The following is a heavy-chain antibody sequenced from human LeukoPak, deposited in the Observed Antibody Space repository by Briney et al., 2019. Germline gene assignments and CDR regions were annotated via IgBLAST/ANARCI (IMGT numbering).Heavy chain of an antibody. Sequence: ASVKVSCKVSGYTLTELSMHWVRQAPGKGLEWMGGFDPEDGEIIYAQKFQGRVTVTEDTSTDTVYMELSSLRSEDTAVYYCARAAWSYDAFDIWGQGTMVTVSS. D-gene: IGHD1-26*01. CDR1: GYTLTELS. V-gene: IGHV1-24*01. J-gene: IGHJ3*02. CDR2: FDPEDGEI. CDR3: ARAAWSYDAFDI.